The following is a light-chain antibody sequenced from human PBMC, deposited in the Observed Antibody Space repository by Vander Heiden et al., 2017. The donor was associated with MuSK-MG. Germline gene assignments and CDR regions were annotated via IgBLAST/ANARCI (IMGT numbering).Light chain of an antibody. CDR1: QDISNY. V-gene: IGKV1-33*01. CDR3: QHKDKLHY. Sequence: QDISNYLNWYQQKPGKAPKLLIYDASNLETGVPSRFSGSEAGTDITFTISSLQHEDIATYYCQHKDKLHYFGQGTRLEIK. CDR2: DAS. J-gene: IGKJ5*01.